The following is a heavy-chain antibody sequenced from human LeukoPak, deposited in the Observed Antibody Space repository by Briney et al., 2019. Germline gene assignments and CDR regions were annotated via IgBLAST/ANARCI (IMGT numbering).Heavy chain of an antibody. CDR2: IYYSGST. CDR1: GGSISSGGYY. J-gene: IGHJ5*02. V-gene: IGHV4-31*03. Sequence: SQTLSLTCTVSGGSISSGGYYWSWIRQHPGKGLEWIGYIYYSGSTYYNPSLESRVTISVDTSKNQFSLKLSSVTAADTAVYYCARELNQLEPSNWFDPWGQGTLVTVSS. CDR3: ARELNQLEPSNWFDP. D-gene: IGHD1-1*01.